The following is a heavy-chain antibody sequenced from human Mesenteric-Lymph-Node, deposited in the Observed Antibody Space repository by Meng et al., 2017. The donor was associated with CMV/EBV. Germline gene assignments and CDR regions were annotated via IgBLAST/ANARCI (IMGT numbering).Heavy chain of an antibody. J-gene: IGHJ6*02. D-gene: IGHD2-2*01. CDR3: ARAASLGYCSSTSCFRHGMDV. CDR2: KRYDGSGE. Sequence: GESLKISCAASGFRFNAYGMHWVRQAPGKGLEWVAFKRYDGSGEYYADSVKGRFTISRDNSKNTLYLQMNSLRAEDTAVYYCARAASLGYCSSTSCFRHGMDVWGQGTTVTVSS. CDR1: GFRFNAYG. V-gene: IGHV3-30*02.